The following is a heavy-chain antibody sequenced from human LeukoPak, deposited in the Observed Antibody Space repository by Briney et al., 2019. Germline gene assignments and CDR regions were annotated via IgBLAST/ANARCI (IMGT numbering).Heavy chain of an antibody. D-gene: IGHD3-22*01. Sequence: SETLSLTCAVSGGSISSGGYSWGWIRQPPGKGLEWLVYIYYSGSTYYNPSLRRRFTISVDTSKNQFSLKLSSVTAADTAVYYCARGRYYYDSSGYWRFDPWGQGTLVTVSS. V-gene: IGHV4-30-4*07. CDR1: GGSISSGGYS. CDR3: ARGRYYYDSSGYWRFDP. CDR2: IYYSGST. J-gene: IGHJ5*02.